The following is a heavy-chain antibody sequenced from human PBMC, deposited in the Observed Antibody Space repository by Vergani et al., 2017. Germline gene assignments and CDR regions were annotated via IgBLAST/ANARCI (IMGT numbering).Heavy chain of an antibody. Sequence: EVQLVESGGGVVRPGGSLRLSCAASGFTFDDYGMSWVRQAPGKGLEWVSRINSDGSSTSYADSVKGRFTISRDNAKNTLYLQMNSLRAEDTAVYYCARMWRQLWLGFDIWGQGTMVTVSS. CDR3: ARMWRQLWLGFDI. J-gene: IGHJ3*02. V-gene: IGHV3-20*04. D-gene: IGHD5-18*01. CDR1: GFTFDDYG. CDR2: INSDGSST.